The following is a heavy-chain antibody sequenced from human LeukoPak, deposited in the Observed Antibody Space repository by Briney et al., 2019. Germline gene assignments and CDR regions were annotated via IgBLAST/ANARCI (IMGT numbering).Heavy chain of an antibody. CDR1: GYTFTNYW. Sequence: HGESLKISCKGSGYTFTNYWIGWVRQMPGKGLEWMAIIYPDDSDTRYSPSFQGQVTISADKSISTAYLQWSSLKASDTAMYYCASHDYGDYLDAFDIWGQGTMVTVSS. CDR2: IYPDDSDT. D-gene: IGHD4-17*01. J-gene: IGHJ3*02. V-gene: IGHV5-51*01. CDR3: ASHDYGDYLDAFDI.